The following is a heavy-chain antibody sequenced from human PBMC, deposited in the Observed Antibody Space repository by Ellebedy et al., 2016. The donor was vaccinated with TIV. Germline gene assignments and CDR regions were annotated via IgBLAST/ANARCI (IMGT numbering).Heavy chain of an antibody. J-gene: IGHJ3*02. CDR3: ARDLPHWAFDI. V-gene: IGHV3-48*02. CDR1: GFTFSDYH. Sequence: GESLKISXATSGFTFSDYHMHWVRQAPGRRLEWVSYINKAGGPTYYADSVRGRFTTSRDNAKNSVYLQMISLRDEDTAVYYCARDLPHWAFDIWGQGSMVTVSS. CDR2: INKAGGPT.